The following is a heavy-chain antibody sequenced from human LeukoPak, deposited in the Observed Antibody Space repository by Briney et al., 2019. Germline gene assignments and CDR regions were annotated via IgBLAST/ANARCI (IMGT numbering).Heavy chain of an antibody. CDR2: ISAYNGNT. CDR1: GYTFTSYG. D-gene: IGHD5-18*01. J-gene: IGHJ4*02. V-gene: IGHV1-18*01. Sequence: ASVKVSCKASGYTFTSYGISWVRQAPGQGLEWMGWISAYNGNTNYAQKIQGRVTMTTDTSTSTAYMELRGLKSDDTAVYYCARDLRGYTYSYSDYWGQGTLVTVSS. CDR3: ARDLRGYTYSYSDY.